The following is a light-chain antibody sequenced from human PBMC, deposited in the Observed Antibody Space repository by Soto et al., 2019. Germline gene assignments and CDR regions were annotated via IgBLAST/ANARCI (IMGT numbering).Light chain of an antibody. CDR1: QSVSSK. V-gene: IGKV3-15*01. J-gene: IGKJ2*01. Sequence: EIVMTQSPATLSVSPGERATLSCRASQSVSSKLAWYQQKPGQAPRLLIYGASTRATGTPARFSGSGSGTEFTLSISSLQSEDFAMYYCLLYFSPDRYTFGPGTKVQIK. CDR2: GAS. CDR3: LLYFSPDRYT.